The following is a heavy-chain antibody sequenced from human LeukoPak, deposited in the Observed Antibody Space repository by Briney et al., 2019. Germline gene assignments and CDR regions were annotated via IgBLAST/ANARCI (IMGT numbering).Heavy chain of an antibody. CDR1: GYTFSTYG. V-gene: IGHV1-18*01. Sequence: ASVKVSCKASGYTFSTYGISWVAQAPGQGLEWMGWVSGDNDNRNYAQNPQGRVTMTTDTSTTTAYMDLRSLRSADTAVYYCARARAPLYNTSDKEFHYSYGMDVWGQGTTVTVSS. D-gene: IGHD1-14*01. J-gene: IGHJ6*02. CDR3: ARARAPLYNTSDKEFHYSYGMDV. CDR2: VSGDNDNR.